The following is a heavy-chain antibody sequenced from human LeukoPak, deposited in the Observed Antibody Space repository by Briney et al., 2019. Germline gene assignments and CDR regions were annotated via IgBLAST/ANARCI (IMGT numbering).Heavy chain of an antibody. J-gene: IGHJ2*01. CDR1: GGSISSYY. D-gene: IGHD2-15*01. CDR3: AREAYSRYFDL. Sequence: PSETLSLTCTVSGGSISSYYWSWIRKPPGKGLEWIGYIYKNESTNYNPSLKSRVFISGDTSKNQFSLKLSSVTAADTAVYYCAREAYSRYFDLWGRGTLVTVSS. CDR2: IYKNEST. V-gene: IGHV4-59*01.